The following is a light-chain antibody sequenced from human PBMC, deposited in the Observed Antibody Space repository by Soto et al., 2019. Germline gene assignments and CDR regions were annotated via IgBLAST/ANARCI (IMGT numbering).Light chain of an antibody. J-gene: IGKJ4*01. CDR3: QQRRDWPLT. Sequence: EIVLTQSPATLSLSPGERATLSCRASQSLGYYLAWFQQKHGQAPRLLIYDTSNRASGIPDRFRGSGSGTDFTLTISSLDPEDFAVYYCQQRRDWPLTFGGGTKVEIK. CDR1: QSLGYY. V-gene: IGKV3-11*01. CDR2: DTS.